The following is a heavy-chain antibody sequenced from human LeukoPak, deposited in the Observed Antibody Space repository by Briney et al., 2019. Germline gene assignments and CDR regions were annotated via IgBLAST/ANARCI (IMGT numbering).Heavy chain of an antibody. CDR2: IRSKAYGGTT. CDR3: TREEAAALNSYYYYYMDV. V-gene: IGHV3-49*03. Sequence: GGFLRLSCTASGFTFGDYAMSWFRQAPGKGLEWVGFIRSKAYGGTTEYAASVKGRFTISRDDSKSIAYLQMNSLKTEDTAVYYCTREEAAALNSYYYYYMDVWGKGTTVTVSS. CDR1: GFTFGDYA. J-gene: IGHJ6*03. D-gene: IGHD6-13*01.